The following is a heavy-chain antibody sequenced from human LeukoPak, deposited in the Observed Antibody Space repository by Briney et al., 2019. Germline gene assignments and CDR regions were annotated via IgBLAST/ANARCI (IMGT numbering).Heavy chain of an antibody. CDR1: GGSISSYY. J-gene: IGHJ5*02. Sequence: SETLSLTCTVSGGSISSYYWIWIRQPPGKGLEWIGEINHSGSTNYNPSLKSRVTISVDTSKNQFSLKLSSVTAADTAVYYCARRYSSSWYGYNWFDPWGQGTLVTVSS. D-gene: IGHD6-13*01. CDR2: INHSGST. V-gene: IGHV4-34*01. CDR3: ARRYSSSWYGYNWFDP.